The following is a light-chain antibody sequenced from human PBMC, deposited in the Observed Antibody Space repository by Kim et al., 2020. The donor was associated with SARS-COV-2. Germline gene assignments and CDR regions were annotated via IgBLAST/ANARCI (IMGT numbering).Light chain of an antibody. CDR3: QQRINRPCT. CDR2: SAA. J-gene: IGKJ1*01. Sequence: EIVLTQSPATLSLSPGERATLSCRASQGVSSYLSWYQQKPSHAPRLLIVSAAHRAPGILAKVSGRGAGTEFTPTISSLVHEDFLVYYWQQRINRPCTFGQGTKVYIK. CDR1: QGVSSY. V-gene: IGKV3-11*01.